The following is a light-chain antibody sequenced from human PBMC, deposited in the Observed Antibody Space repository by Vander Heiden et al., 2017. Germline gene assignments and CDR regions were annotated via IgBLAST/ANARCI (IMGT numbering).Light chain of an antibody. CDR2: KAS. CDR3: QQYNSYST. CDR1: QSISSG. J-gene: IGKJ1*01. V-gene: IGKV1-5*03. Sequence: DIQMTQSPSTLSASVGDRVPLTGRASQSISSGWAWKQQKPGKAPKLLSYKASSLEIGDPSRFSGSGSGTEFTLTSSSLQPDDVATYYCQQYNSYSTFGQGTKVEIK.